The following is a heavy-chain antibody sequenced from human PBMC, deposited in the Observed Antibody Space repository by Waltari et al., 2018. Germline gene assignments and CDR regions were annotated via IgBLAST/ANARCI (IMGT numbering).Heavy chain of an antibody. CDR1: GSTYNIQT. CDR3: ARDPLIGSVHGMDV. Sequence: VQLVESGVGLVQPGGPLSLLCAAYGSTYNIQTMNWVRRAPGKGLEWISYISSQSTTIYYADSVNDRFTISRDNAKNSLYLQMNSLRAEDTAVYYCARDPLIGSVHGMDVWGQGTTVTVSS. V-gene: IGHV3-48*01. D-gene: IGHD1-20*01. CDR2: ISSQSTTI. J-gene: IGHJ6*02.